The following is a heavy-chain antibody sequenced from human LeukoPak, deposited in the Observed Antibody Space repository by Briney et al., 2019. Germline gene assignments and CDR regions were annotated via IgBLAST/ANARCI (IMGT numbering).Heavy chain of an antibody. CDR3: SKFDYAAFEY. D-gene: IGHD4-17*01. J-gene: IGHJ4*02. V-gene: IGHV3-48*04. Sequence: GGSLRLSCAASGFTFSSYSMNWVRQAPGKGLEWVSYINTGSSTIYYADSVKGRFTISRDNAKNSLYLQMNSLRAEDTAVYYCSKFDYAAFEYWGQGALVTVSS. CDR1: GFTFSSYS. CDR2: INTGSSTI.